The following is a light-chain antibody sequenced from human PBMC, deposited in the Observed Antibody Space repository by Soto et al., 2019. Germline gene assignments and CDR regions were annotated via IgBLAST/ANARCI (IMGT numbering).Light chain of an antibody. V-gene: IGLV2-14*03. Sequence: QSALTQPASMSGSPGQSITISCTGTSSDVGGYNYFSWYQQHPGKAPKLMIYDVSQRPSGVSSRFSGSTSCNTASPTIGVLNAEDEDDYYCTSDTSRSAVVFGGGTKVTVL. CDR3: TSDTSRSAVV. J-gene: IGLJ2*01. CDR2: DVS. CDR1: SSDVGGYNY.